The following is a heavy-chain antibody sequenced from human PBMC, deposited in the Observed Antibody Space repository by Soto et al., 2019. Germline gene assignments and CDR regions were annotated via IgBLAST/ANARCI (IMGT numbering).Heavy chain of an antibody. V-gene: IGHV1-2*04. D-gene: IGHD2-21*02. Sequence: QVQLVQSGAEVKKPGASVKVSCKASGYTFTGYYMHWVRQAPGQGLEWMGWINPNSGGTNYAQKFQGWVTMTRDTSTSTASMELSMLRSDATAMDYCARGGGDASEGISYFDLWGRGTLVTVSS. J-gene: IGHJ2*01. CDR3: ARGGGDASEGISYFDL. CDR1: GYTFTGYY. CDR2: INPNSGGT.